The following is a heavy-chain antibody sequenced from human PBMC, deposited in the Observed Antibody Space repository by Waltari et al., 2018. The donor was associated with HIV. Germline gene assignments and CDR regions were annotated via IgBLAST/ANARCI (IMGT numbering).Heavy chain of an antibody. D-gene: IGHD2-2*03. CDR3: ARVDNRRLVVYGMDV. CDR1: GLHFSSYE. CDR2: LSSSGSTI. Sequence: EVQLVESGGGVVQPGGSLRLSCAGSGLHFSSYEMNWVRQAPGKGLEWVSYLSSSGSTIYYADSVKGRFTISRDNAKNSLYLQMNSLRAEDTAVYYCARVDNRRLVVYGMDVWGQGTTVTVSS. J-gene: IGHJ6*02. V-gene: IGHV3-48*03.